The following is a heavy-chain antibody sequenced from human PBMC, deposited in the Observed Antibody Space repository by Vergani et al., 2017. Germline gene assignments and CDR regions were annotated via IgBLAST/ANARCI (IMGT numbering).Heavy chain of an antibody. Sequence: QVQLQESGPGLVKPSQTLSLTCTVSGGSISSGDYYWSWIRQPPGKGLEWIGYIYYSGSTYYNPSLKSRVTISVDTSKNQFSLKLSSVTAADTAVYFCARVMYRDEASTGYRLEGMDIWGQGTTVTISS. J-gene: IGHJ6*02. CDR3: ARVMYRDEASTGYRLEGMDI. V-gene: IGHV4-30-4*01. D-gene: IGHD3-9*01. CDR2: IYYSGST. CDR1: GGSISSGDYY.